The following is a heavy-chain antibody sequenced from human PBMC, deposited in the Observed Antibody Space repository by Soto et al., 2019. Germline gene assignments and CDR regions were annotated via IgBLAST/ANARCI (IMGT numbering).Heavy chain of an antibody. CDR1: GFSLSTSGVG. V-gene: IGHV2-5*01. CDR2: IYWNDDK. CDR3: AHSEGDYFDWYFDL. J-gene: IGHJ2*01. D-gene: IGHD4-17*01. Sequence: SGPTLVNPTQTLTLTCTFSGFSLSTSGVGVGWIRQPPGKALEWLALIYWNDDKRYSPSLKSRLTITKDTSKNQVVLTMTNMDPVDTATYYCAHSEGDYFDWYFDLWGRGTLVTVLL.